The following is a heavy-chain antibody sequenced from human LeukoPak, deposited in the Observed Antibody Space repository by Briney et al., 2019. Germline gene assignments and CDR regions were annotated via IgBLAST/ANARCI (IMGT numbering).Heavy chain of an antibody. Sequence: GGSLRLSCAASGFTFSSYAMSWVRQAPGKGLEWVSAISGSGGSTNYADSVKGRLTISRDNSKNTLYLQMNSLRAEDTAVYYCAKGREGNYYDSPLDYWGQGTLVTVSS. D-gene: IGHD3-22*01. CDR2: ISGSGGST. V-gene: IGHV3-23*01. CDR3: AKGREGNYYDSPLDY. CDR1: GFTFSSYA. J-gene: IGHJ4*02.